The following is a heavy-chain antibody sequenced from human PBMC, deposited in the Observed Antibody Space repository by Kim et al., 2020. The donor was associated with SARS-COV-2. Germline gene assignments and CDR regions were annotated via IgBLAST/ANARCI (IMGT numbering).Heavy chain of an antibody. CDR2: IGSNTYGRTT. J-gene: IGHJ4*02. V-gene: IGHV3-49*03. Sequence: GGSLRLSCTASGFTFGDYAMSWFRQAPGKGLEWVGFIGSNTYGRTTDYAASVKGRFTISRDDSKSIAYLQMDSLKTEDTAVYYCSSPTVTNRWDYFDNWGQGTLVTVSS. D-gene: IGHD4-17*01. CDR3: SSPTVTNRWDYFDN. CDR1: GFTFGDYA.